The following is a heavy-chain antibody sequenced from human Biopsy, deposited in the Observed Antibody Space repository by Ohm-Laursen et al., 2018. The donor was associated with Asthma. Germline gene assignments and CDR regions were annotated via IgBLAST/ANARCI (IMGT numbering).Heavy chain of an antibody. V-gene: IGHV3-53*01. D-gene: IGHD6-13*01. CDR3: ARGDSSNWSHYYFDY. CDR2: IYSGGTS. Sequence: SLRLSCAASGFAVSRDHMFWVRQAPGKGLGWVSVIYSGGTSHTADSVRGRFTISRDYSKNTLYLQMHSLRAEDTAVYYRARGDSSNWSHYYFDYWGQGTLVTVSS. J-gene: IGHJ4*02. CDR1: GFAVSRDH.